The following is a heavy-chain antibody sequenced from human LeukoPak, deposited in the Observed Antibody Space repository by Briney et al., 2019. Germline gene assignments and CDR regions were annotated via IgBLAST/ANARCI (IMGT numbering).Heavy chain of an antibody. D-gene: IGHD3-16*01. CDR1: GGSISSNY. V-gene: IGHV4-59*01. Sequence: SETLSLTCTVSGGSISSNYWSWLRQPPGKGLEWIGYIYYSGSTNYNPSLKSRITISVDTSKNQFSLKLSSVTAADTAVYYCPRGGRLGFDPWGQGTLVTVSS. CDR2: IYYSGST. J-gene: IGHJ5*02. CDR3: PRGGRLGFDP.